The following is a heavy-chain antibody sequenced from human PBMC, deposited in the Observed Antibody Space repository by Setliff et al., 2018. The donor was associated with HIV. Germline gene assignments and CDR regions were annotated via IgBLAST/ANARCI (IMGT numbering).Heavy chain of an antibody. CDR3: ASEKKAWSVSDSFYEY. D-gene: IGHD3-3*01. CDR1: GGSFSGYY. CDR2: INHSGST. Sequence: KTSETLSLTCAVYGGSFSGYYWSWIRQPPGKGLEWIGEINHSGSTNYNPSLKSRVTISVDTSKKKFSLKLTSMTATDTAVYYCASEKKAWSVSDSFYEYWGQGVPVTVS. V-gene: IGHV4-34*01. J-gene: IGHJ4*02.